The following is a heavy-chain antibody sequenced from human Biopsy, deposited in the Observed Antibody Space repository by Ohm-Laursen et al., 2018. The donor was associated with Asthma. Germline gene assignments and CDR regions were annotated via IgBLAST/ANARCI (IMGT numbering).Heavy chain of an antibody. CDR3: ARGDSSNWSHYYFDY. CDR2: TYSGGST. CDR1: GFTVTTNS. V-gene: IGHV3-53*01. D-gene: IGHD3-22*01. Sequence: SLRLSCSASGFTVTTNSISWVRQAPGKGLEWASVTYSGGSTYYADSVKGRFTISRDNSKNTLYLQMNSLRGEDTAVYYCARGDSSNWSHYYFDYWGQGTLVTVSS. J-gene: IGHJ4*02.